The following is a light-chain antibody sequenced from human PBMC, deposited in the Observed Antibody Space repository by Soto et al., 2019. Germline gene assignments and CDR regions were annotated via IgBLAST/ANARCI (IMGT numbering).Light chain of an antibody. CDR1: QSVSSGS. CDR3: RQSGSSLPT. V-gene: IGKV3-20*01. Sequence: EIVLTQSPGTLSLSPGERATLSCRASQSVSSGSLAWYQQKRGQAPRLLIHGASSRATGIPDRFSGSGSGTDFTLTISRLEHEDFGLYYCRQSGSSLPTLGQGTKVDIK. J-gene: IGKJ1*01. CDR2: GAS.